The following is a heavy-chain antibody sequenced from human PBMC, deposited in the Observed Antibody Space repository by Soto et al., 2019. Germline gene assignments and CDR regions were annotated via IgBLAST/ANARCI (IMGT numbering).Heavy chain of an antibody. V-gene: IGHV3-30*18. D-gene: IGHD3-9*01. CDR2: ISYDGSNK. CDR3: AKGITYYDILTGYYWSDAFDI. CDR1: GFAFSSYG. Sequence: GGSLRLSCAASGFAFSSYGMHWVRQAPGKGLEWVAVISYDGSNKYYADSVKGRFTISRDNSKNTLYLQMNSLRAEDTAVYYCAKGITYYDILTGYYWSDAFDIWGQGTMVTVSS. J-gene: IGHJ3*02.